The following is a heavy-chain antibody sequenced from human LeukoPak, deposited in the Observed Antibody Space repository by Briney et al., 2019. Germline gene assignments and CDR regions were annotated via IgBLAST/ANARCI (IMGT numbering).Heavy chain of an antibody. Sequence: SETLSLTCTVSGGSISSYYWSWIRQPPGKGLEWIGYIYYSGSTNYNPSLKSRVTISVDTSKNQFSLKLSSVTAADTAVYYCASVEQQLVSYYYMDVWGKGTTVTVSS. D-gene: IGHD6-13*01. J-gene: IGHJ6*03. V-gene: IGHV4-59*01. CDR1: GGSISSYY. CDR2: IYYSGST. CDR3: ASVEQQLVSYYYMDV.